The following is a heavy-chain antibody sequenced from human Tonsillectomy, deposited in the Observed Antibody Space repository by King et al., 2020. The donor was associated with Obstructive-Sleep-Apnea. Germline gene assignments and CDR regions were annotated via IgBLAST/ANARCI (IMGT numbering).Heavy chain of an antibody. V-gene: IGHV4-34*01. CDR2: INHSGST. CDR3: ARVRADLCGY. J-gene: IGHJ4*02. CDR1: GGSFSGYY. D-gene: IGHD6-13*01. Sequence: VQLQQWGAGLLKPSETLSLTCAVYGGSFSGYYWSWIRQPPGKGLEWIGEINHSGSTNYNPSLKSRVTISVDTSKNQFSLKLSSVTAADTAVYYCARVRADLCGYWGQGTLVTVSS.